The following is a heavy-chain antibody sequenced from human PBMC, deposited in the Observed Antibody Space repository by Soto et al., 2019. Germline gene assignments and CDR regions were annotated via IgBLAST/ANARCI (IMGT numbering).Heavy chain of an antibody. Sequence: QVQLVQSGAEVKKPGASVKVYCKASGYTFTSYAMHWVRQAPGQRLEWMGWINAGNGNTKYSQKFQGRVTITRDTSASTAYMELSSLRSEDTAVYYCARDLGMITFGGVIVTQDAFDIWGQGTMVTVSS. CDR3: ARDLGMITFGGVIVTQDAFDI. D-gene: IGHD3-16*02. CDR2: INAGNGNT. V-gene: IGHV1-3*01. J-gene: IGHJ3*02. CDR1: GYTFTSYA.